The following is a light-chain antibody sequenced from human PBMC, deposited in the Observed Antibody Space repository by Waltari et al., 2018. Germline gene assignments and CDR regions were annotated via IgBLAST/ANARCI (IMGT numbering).Light chain of an antibody. CDR1: TLPKLY. CDR2: KDT. J-gene: IGLJ3*02. CDR3: QSTDSSSTYTV. V-gene: IGLV3-25*03. Sequence: SYDLTQPPSLSVSPGQTATIDCSGQTLPKLYAYWYQQKPGQAPLLVISKDTGRPSGNPERFSGSSSGTTVTLTISGVRAEDEGDYYCQSTDSSSTYTVFGGGTKLTVL.